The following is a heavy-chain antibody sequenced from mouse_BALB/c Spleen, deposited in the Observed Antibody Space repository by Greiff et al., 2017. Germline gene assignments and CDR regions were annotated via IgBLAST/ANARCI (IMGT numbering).Heavy chain of an antibody. CDR1: GYSITSGYY. Sequence: EVKLQESGPGLVKPSQSLSLTCSVTGYSITSGYYWNWIRQFPGNKLEWMGYISYDGSNNYNPSLKNRISITRDTSKNQFFLKLNSVTTEDTATYYCARDYYYGSSYRYAMDYWGQGTSVTVSS. J-gene: IGHJ4*01. CDR2: ISYDGSN. D-gene: IGHD1-1*01. CDR3: ARDYYYGSSYRYAMDY. V-gene: IGHV3-6*02.